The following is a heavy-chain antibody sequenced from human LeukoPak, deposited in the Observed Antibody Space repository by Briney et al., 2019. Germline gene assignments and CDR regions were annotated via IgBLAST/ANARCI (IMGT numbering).Heavy chain of an antibody. D-gene: IGHD2-21*02. J-gene: IGHJ4*02. Sequence: SETLSLTCAVYGGSFSGYYWSWIRQPPGKGLEWIGEINHSGSTNYNPSLKSRVTISVDTSKNQFSLKLSSVTAADTAVYYCARFRRLLDLRVTEGYYFDYWGQGTLVTVSS. V-gene: IGHV4-34*01. CDR1: GGSFSGYY. CDR3: ARFRRLLDLRVTEGYYFDY. CDR2: INHSGST.